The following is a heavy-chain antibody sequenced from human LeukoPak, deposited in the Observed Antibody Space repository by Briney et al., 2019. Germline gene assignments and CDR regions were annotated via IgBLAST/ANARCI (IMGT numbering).Heavy chain of an antibody. J-gene: IGHJ4*02. Sequence: SETLSLTCAVYGGSFSGYHWSWIRQPPGKGLEWFGEINHSGSTNYNPSLKSRVTISVDTSKNQFSLKLSSVTAADTAVYYCASSDMKSSDYVWGSYRYTGLIDYWGQGTLVTVSS. CDR3: ASSDMKSSDYVWGSYRYTGLIDY. V-gene: IGHV4-34*01. D-gene: IGHD3-16*02. CDR1: GGSFSGYH. CDR2: INHSGST.